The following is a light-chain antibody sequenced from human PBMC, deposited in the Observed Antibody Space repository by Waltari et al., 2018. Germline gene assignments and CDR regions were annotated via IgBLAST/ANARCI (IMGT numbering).Light chain of an antibody. Sequence: IVLTQSPGTLSLSPGERATLSCRASQSASRALAWYQQKPGQAPRLLIYGASTRATDIPDRFSGSGSGTDFSLTISRLEPDDFAVYYCQMYVRLPVTFGQGTKVEVK. V-gene: IGKV3-20*01. CDR1: QSASRA. J-gene: IGKJ1*01. CDR2: GAS. CDR3: QMYVRLPVT.